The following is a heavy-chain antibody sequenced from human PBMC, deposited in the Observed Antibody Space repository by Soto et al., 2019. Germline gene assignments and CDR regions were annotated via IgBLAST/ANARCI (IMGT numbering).Heavy chain of an antibody. D-gene: IGHD2-2*02. CDR2: IIPIFGTA. CDR3: ARDRGFGVVVAAAIELLGGGMEV. V-gene: IGHV1-69*13. J-gene: IGHJ6*02. Sequence: SVKVSCKASGGTFSSYAISWVRQAPGQGLEWMGGIIPIFGTANYAQKFQGRVTITVDESTSTAYLELSSLRSEDTAVYDCARDRGFGVVVAAAIELLGGGMEVWGQGTTVTVSS. CDR1: GGTFSSYA.